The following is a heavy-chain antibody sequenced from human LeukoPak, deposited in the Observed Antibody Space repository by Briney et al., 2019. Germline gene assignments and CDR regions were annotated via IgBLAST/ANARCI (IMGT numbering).Heavy chain of an antibody. V-gene: IGHV3-66*01. CDR3: ARGLMTFGGAIGREYYFDF. CDR2: ICSGDNT. CDR1: GFTFTNAF. Sequence: GGSLRLSCAASGFTFTNAFMSWVRQAPGKGLEWVSAICSGDNTYYADSVKGRLTISRDNSKNTLYLQMNSLRAEDTAVYYCARGLMTFGGAIGREYYFDFWGQGTLVTVSS. J-gene: IGHJ4*02. D-gene: IGHD3-16*02.